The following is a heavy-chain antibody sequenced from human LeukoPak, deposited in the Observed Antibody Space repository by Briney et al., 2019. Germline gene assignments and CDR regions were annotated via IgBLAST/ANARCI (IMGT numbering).Heavy chain of an antibody. Sequence: GGSLRLSCAASGFTFSAFAMTYVRHAPGEGLEWVSTITDDGYNTYSADSVKGRITFSRDNSKNTLSLQLRSLRAEDTAVYYCAKDLSYTSGASDHWGQGTLVTVSS. D-gene: IGHD6-19*01. CDR2: ITDDGYNT. V-gene: IGHV3-23*01. CDR3: AKDLSYTSGASDH. CDR1: GFTFSAFA. J-gene: IGHJ4*02.